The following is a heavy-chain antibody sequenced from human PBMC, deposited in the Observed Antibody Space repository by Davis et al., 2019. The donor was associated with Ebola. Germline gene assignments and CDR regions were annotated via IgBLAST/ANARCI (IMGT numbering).Heavy chain of an antibody. J-gene: IGHJ4*02. D-gene: IGHD1-14*01. CDR3: ARGIR. CDR2: IYYSGST. CDR1: GGSISSSSYY. Sequence: MPSETLSLTCTVSGGSISSSSYYWSWIRQPPGKGLEWIGYIYYSGSTNYNPSLKSRVTISVDTSKNQFSLKLSSVTAADTAVYYCARGIRWGQGTLVTVSS. V-gene: IGHV4-61*05.